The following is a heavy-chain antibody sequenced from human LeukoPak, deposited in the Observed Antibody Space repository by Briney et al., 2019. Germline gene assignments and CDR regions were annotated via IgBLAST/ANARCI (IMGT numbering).Heavy chain of an antibody. Sequence: SQILSLTCTVSGGSISSGVYFWSWIRQHPGKGLEWIGYIDYSGSTYYNPSLKSRGSISVDTSKNQFSLNLRSVTAADTAVYYCARDGGPTRFDYWGQGTLVTVSS. J-gene: IGHJ4*02. CDR2: IDYSGST. V-gene: IGHV4-31*03. CDR3: ARDGGPTRFDY. D-gene: IGHD3-3*01. CDR1: GGSISSGVYF.